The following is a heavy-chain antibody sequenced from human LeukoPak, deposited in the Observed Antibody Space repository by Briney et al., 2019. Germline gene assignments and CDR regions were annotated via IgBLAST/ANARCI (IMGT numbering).Heavy chain of an antibody. CDR2: ISDDTGRP. Sequence: RPGGSLRLSCAPSGFTFSTYSISWVRQAPGKGLEWVSLISDDTGRPYYADSVKGRFTISRDNSRNTLYLQMSSLRADDTAVYYCAKEPRHCGGDCFSLLDSWGQGTLVTVSS. J-gene: IGHJ4*02. CDR3: AKEPRHCGGDCFSLLDS. D-gene: IGHD2-21*02. CDR1: GFTFSTYS. V-gene: IGHV3-23*01.